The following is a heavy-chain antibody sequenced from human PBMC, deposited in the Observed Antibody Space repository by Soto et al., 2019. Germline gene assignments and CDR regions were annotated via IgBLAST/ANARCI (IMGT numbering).Heavy chain of an antibody. D-gene: IGHD6-13*01. V-gene: IGHV4-59*01. CDR1: GGSISSYY. CDR2: IYYSGST. Sequence: PSETLSLTCTVSGGSISSYYWSWIRQPPGKGLEWIGYIYYSGSTNYNPSLKSRVTISVDTSKNQFSLKLRSVTAADTAVYYCAREGSSTWYGYWGQGTLVTVSS. CDR3: AREGSSTWYGY. J-gene: IGHJ4*02.